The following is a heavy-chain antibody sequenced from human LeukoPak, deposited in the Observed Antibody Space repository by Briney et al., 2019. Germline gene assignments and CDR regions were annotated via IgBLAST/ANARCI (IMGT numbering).Heavy chain of an antibody. D-gene: IGHD3-22*01. J-gene: IGHJ2*01. CDR2: IIPILGIA. Sequence: GASVKVSCKASGYTFTSYGISWVRQAPGQGLEWMGRIIPILGIANYAQKFQGRVTITADKSTSTAYMELSSLRSEDTAVYYCASRVDSSGYYSPYWYFDLWGRGTLVTVSS. V-gene: IGHV1-69*04. CDR3: ASRVDSSGYYSPYWYFDL. CDR1: GYTFTSYG.